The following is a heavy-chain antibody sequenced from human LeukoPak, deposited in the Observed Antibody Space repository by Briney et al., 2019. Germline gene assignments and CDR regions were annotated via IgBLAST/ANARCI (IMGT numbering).Heavy chain of an antibody. CDR3: ARDGGENSWEGYFDV. CDR2: IVISGGTT. J-gene: IGHJ4*02. CDR1: GFNVSDYY. V-gene: IGHV3-11*04. Sequence: PGESLRLSCAASGFNVSDYYMSWIRQSPGKGLEWVSHIVISGGTTYYTGSVKGRFTISRDTARNSVYLQMNSLRAEDTAVYYCARDGGENSWEGYFDVRGQGALVTVSS. D-gene: IGHD2-21*01.